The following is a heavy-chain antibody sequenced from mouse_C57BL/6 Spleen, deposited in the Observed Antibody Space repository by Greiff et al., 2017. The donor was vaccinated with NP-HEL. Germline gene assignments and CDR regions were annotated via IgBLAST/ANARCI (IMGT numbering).Heavy chain of an antibody. CDR2: IDPEDGET. CDR3: ARSHDDVEY. D-gene: IGHD2-4*01. J-gene: IGHJ2*01. V-gene: IGHV14-2*01. Sequence: QRTEQGLEWIGRIDPEDGETKYAPKFQGKATITADTSSNTAYLQLSSLTSEDTAVYYCARSHDDVEYWGKGTTLTVSS.